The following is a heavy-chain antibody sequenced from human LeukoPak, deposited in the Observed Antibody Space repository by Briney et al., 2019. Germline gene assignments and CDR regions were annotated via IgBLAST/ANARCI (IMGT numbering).Heavy chain of an antibody. V-gene: IGHV3-7*01. Sequence: GGSLRLSCVASGFTFSDYWTSWVRQAPGKGLEWVANIKYDGIDKQYVDSIKGRFTISRDNAKNTLYLQMDSLRVDDTAIYYCAKFSRVQSSFWGQGTLVTVSS. CDR1: GFTFSDYW. CDR2: IKYDGIDK. D-gene: IGHD4/OR15-4a*01. J-gene: IGHJ4*02. CDR3: AKFSRVQSSF.